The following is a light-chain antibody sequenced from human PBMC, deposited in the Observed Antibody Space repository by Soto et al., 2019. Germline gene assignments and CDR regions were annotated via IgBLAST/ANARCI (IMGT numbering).Light chain of an antibody. V-gene: IGLV2-8*01. Sequence: LTQPPSASGSPGQSVTISCTGTSSDVGGYNYVSWYQQHPGKAPKLMIYEVSKRPSGVPDRFSGSKSGNTASLTVSGLQAEDEADYYCSSYAGSNKVFGTGTKVTVL. CDR1: SSDVGGYNY. CDR2: EVS. CDR3: SSYAGSNKV. J-gene: IGLJ1*01.